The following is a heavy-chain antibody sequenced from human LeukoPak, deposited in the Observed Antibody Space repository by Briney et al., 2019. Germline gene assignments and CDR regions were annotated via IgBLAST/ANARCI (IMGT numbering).Heavy chain of an antibody. Sequence: SLRLSCAASGFTFDDYAMHWVRHAPGKGLEWVSGISWNSGSIGYADSVKGRFTISRDNAKNSLYLQMNSLRAEDTALYYCAKGWAHYDSSGYVAHWGQGTLVTVSS. V-gene: IGHV3-9*01. CDR3: AKGWAHYDSSGYVAH. J-gene: IGHJ4*02. CDR2: ISWNSGSI. CDR1: GFTFDDYA. D-gene: IGHD3-22*01.